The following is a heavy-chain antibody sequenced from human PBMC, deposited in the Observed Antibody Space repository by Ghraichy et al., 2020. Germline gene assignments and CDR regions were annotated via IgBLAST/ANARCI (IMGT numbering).Heavy chain of an antibody. CDR2: INHSGST. Sequence: SETLSLTCAVYGGSFSGYYWSWIRQPPGKGLEWIGEINHSGSTNYNPSLKSRVTISVDTSKNQFSLKLSSVTAADTAVYYCARVVRSPPWSGSYYFSYYYMDVWGKGTTVTVSS. CDR1: GGSFSGYY. D-gene: IGHD1-26*01. J-gene: IGHJ6*03. CDR3: ARVVRSPPWSGSYYFSYYYMDV. V-gene: IGHV4-34*01.